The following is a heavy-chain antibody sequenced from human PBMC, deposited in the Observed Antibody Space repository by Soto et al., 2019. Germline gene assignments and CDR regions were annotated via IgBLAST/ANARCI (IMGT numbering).Heavy chain of an antibody. J-gene: IGHJ3*02. Sequence: ASVKVSCKVSGYTLTELSMHWVRQAPGKGLEWMGGFDPEDGETIYAQKFQGRVTMTGDTSTDTAYMELSSLRSEDTAVYYCATPDTAMVLDAFDIWGQGTMGT. CDR1: GYTLTELS. CDR3: ATPDTAMVLDAFDI. V-gene: IGHV1-24*01. D-gene: IGHD5-18*01. CDR2: FDPEDGET.